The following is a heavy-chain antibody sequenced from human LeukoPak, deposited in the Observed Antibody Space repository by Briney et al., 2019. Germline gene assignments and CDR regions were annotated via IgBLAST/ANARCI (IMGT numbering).Heavy chain of an antibody. J-gene: IGHJ6*02. Sequence: SVKVSCTASGGTFSSYAISWVRQAPGQGLEWMGGIIPIFGTANYTQKFQGRVTITADESTSTAYMELSSLRSEDTAVYYCARDRYFYDILTGYYVPSYYYYGMDVWGQGTTVTVSS. CDR2: IIPIFGTA. V-gene: IGHV1-69*01. CDR3: ARDRYFYDILTGYYVPSYYYYGMDV. CDR1: GGTFSSYA. D-gene: IGHD3-9*01.